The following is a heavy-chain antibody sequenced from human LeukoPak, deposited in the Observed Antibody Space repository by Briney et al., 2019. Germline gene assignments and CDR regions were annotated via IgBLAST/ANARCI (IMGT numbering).Heavy chain of an antibody. J-gene: IGHJ4*02. CDR2: ISSSGSTI. Sequence: GGSLRLSCAASGFTFSSYEMNWVRQAPGKGLEWVSYISSSGSTIYYADSVKGRFTISRDNAKNSLYLQMNSLRAEDTAVYYCAKDLPGSGVGATMGYWGQGTLVTVSS. V-gene: IGHV3-48*03. CDR3: AKDLPGSGVGATMGY. D-gene: IGHD1-26*01. CDR1: GFTFSSYE.